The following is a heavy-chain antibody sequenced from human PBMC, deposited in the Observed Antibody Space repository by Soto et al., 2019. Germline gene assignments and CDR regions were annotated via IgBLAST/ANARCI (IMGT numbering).Heavy chain of an antibody. CDR2: ISSSSSYT. CDR3: ASSPHGRMDV. Sequence: QVQLVESGGGLVKPGGSLRLSCAASGFTFSDYYMSWIRQAPGKGLEWVSNISSSSSYTNYADSVKGRFTISRDNAKNSRYLQMNGMRAEDTAVYYCASSPHGRMDVWGQGTTVTVSS. V-gene: IGHV3-11*05. CDR1: GFTFSDYY. J-gene: IGHJ6*02.